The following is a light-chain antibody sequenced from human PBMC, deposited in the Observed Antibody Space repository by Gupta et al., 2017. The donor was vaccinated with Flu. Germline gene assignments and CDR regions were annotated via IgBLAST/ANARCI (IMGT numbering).Light chain of an antibody. V-gene: IGLV1-40*01. J-gene: IGLJ2*01. CDR3: QADDSSSKKV. Sequence: GSSSKMGEGYDVSWNQHGPETAHNLLIYDNNKRTAGVPDRFSGSKSGTAASLAITGREEEEAADYFCQADDSSSKKVFGGGTKVTVL. CDR1: SSKMGEGYD. CDR2: DNN.